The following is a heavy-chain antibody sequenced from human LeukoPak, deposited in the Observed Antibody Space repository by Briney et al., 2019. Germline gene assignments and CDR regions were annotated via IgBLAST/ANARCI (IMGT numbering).Heavy chain of an antibody. V-gene: IGHV1-69*04. CDR1: GGTFSSYT. CDR3: ARDSLTGEAFDI. J-gene: IGHJ3*02. CDR2: IIPILGIA. D-gene: IGHD7-27*01. Sequence: SVKVSCKASGGTFSSYTISWVRQAPGQGLEWMGRIIPILGIANYAQKFQGRVTITADESTSTAYMELSSLRSEDTAVYYCARDSLTGEAFDIWGQGTMVTVSS.